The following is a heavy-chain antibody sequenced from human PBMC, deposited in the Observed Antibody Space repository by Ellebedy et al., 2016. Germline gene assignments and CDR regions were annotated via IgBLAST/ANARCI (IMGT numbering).Heavy chain of an antibody. CDR3: ARAPYCNTASCYAEY. Sequence: ASVKVSCKASGYMFTSYAMRWVRQPPGQGLEWMGWINTNTGNPTYAQGFTGRFVFSLDTSVSTAYLQITGLQADDTAVYYCARAPYCNTASCYAEYWGQGTLVTVSS. J-gene: IGHJ4*02. V-gene: IGHV7-4-1*02. CDR1: GYMFTSYA. D-gene: IGHD2/OR15-2a*01. CDR2: INTNTGNP.